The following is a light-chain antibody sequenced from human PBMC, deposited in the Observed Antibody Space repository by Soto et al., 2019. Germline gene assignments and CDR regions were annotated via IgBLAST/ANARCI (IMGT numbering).Light chain of an antibody. CDR2: KAS. V-gene: IGKV1-5*03. J-gene: IGKJ1*01. Sequence: VQMAPFSSPASASVGDRVSIPCLASQNINTWLAWYQQKPGKAPKLLIYKASTLKSGVPSRFSGSGSGTEFTLTIRSLQPDDIATYYCQQYSSYSAWTFGEGTKVDIK. CDR1: QNINTW. CDR3: QQYSSYSAWT.